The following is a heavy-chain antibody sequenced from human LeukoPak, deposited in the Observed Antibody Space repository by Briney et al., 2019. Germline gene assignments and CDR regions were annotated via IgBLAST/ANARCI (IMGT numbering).Heavy chain of an antibody. D-gene: IGHD6-13*01. CDR2: INHSGST. J-gene: IGHJ4*02. V-gene: IGHV4-34*01. CDR1: GGSFSGYY. CDR3: ASTRIPAAEVDY. Sequence: PSETLSLTCAVYGGSFSGYYWSWIRQPPGKGLEWIGEINHSGSTNYNPSLKSRVTISVDTSKNQFSLKLTSVTAADTAVYYCASTRIPAAEVDYWGQGTLVTVSS.